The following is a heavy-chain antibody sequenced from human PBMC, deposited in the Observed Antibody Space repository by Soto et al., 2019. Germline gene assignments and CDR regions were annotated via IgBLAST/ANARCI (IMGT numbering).Heavy chain of an antibody. CDR1: GFTFSSYA. CDR2: ISYDGSNK. Sequence: GGSLRLSCVASGFTFSSYAMHWVRQAPGKGLEWVAVISYDGSNKYYADSVKGRFTTSRDNSKNTLYPQMNSLRAEDTAVYYCSRGAGNSSGYYLFGYYYYGMDVWGQGTTVTVSS. J-gene: IGHJ6*02. CDR3: SRGAGNSSGYYLFGYYYYGMDV. V-gene: IGHV3-30-3*01. D-gene: IGHD3-22*01.